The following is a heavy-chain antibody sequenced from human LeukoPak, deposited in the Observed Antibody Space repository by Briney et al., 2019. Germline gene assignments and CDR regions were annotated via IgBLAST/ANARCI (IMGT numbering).Heavy chain of an antibody. CDR3: ARSSYGARRCV. V-gene: IGHV4-34*01. J-gene: IGHJ6*04. CDR2: INHSGST. Sequence: PSETLSLTCAVYGGSFNGYYWSGIRQPPGKGLEWIGEINHSGSTNYNPSLKSRVTISVDTCKNQFSLKLSSVTAADTAVYYCARSSYGARRCVWGKGTTVTVSS. CDR1: GGSFNGYY. D-gene: IGHD4-17*01.